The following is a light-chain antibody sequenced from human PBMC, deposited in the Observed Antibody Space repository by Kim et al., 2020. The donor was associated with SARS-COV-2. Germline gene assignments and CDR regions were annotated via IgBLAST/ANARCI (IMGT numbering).Light chain of an antibody. V-gene: IGKV1-39*01. J-gene: IGKJ2*01. CDR2: SAS. CDR3: QQSNGIPL. Sequence: DIQMTQSPSSLSASVGDRVTISCRTSQSISRSLSWYQQKPGKAPKLLIFSASYLQSGVPSRFSGSGSGTDFTLTISSLQREDFATYYCQQSNGIPLFGQGTKLEI. CDR1: QSISRS.